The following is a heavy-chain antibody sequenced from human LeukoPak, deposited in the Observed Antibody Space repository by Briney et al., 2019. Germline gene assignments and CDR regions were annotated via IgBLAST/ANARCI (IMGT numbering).Heavy chain of an antibody. D-gene: IGHD3-10*01. CDR3: AREGYYGSGSPPSLYFDY. J-gene: IGHJ4*02. Sequence: GGSLGLSCAASGFTFRNYVIHWARQAPGKGLEWVAVTSSDLNVKLYADSVKGRFTISRDNSRSTLYLQMNSLRPEDTAIYYCAREGYYGSGSPPSLYFDYWGQGTLVTVSS. CDR1: GFTFRNYV. V-gene: IGHV3-30-3*01. CDR2: TSSDLNVK.